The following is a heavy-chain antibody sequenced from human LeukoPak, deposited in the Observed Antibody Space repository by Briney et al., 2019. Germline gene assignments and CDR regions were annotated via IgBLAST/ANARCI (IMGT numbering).Heavy chain of an antibody. D-gene: IGHD2-15*01. CDR3: ARDVNCSGNSCYDS. J-gene: IGHJ4*02. CDR2: IYYSGST. V-gene: IGHV4-59*01. Sequence: GSLRLSCAASGFTFSSYSMNWIRQPPGKGLEWIGYIYYSGSTNYNPSLKSRVTISLDMSKNQFSLKLSSVTAADTAIYYCARDVNCSGNSCYDSWGQGTLVTVSS. CDR1: GFTFSSYS.